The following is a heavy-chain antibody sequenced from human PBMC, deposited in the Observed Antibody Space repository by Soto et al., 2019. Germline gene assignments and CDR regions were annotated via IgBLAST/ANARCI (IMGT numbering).Heavy chain of an antibody. J-gene: IGHJ5*02. CDR3: ARDGYSYGHNWFDP. V-gene: IGHV1-69*13. D-gene: IGHD5-18*01. CDR1: GGTFSSYA. CDR2: IIPIFGTA. Sequence: SVKVSCNSSGGTFSSYASSLVRQAPGQGLEWMGGIIPIFGTANYAQKFQGRVTITADESTSTAYMELSSLRSEDTAVYYCARDGYSYGHNWFDPWGQETLVTVSS.